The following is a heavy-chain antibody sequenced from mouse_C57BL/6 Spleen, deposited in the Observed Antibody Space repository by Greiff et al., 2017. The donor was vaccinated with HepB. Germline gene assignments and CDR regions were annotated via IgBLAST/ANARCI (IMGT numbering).Heavy chain of an antibody. V-gene: IGHV1-61*01. J-gene: IGHJ3*01. CDR3: ARSTNWGFAY. CDR2: IYPSDSET. D-gene: IGHD4-1*01. Sequence: QVQLQQPGAELVRPGSSVKLSCKASGYTFTSYWMDWVKQRPGQGLEWIGNIYPSDSETHYNQKFKDKATLTVDKSSSTAYMQLSSLTSEDSAVYYCARSTNWGFAYWGQGTLVTVSA. CDR1: GYTFTSYW.